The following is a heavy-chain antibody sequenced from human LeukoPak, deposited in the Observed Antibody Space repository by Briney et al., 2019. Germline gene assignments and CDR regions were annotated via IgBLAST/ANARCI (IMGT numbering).Heavy chain of an antibody. V-gene: IGHV3-53*01. Sequence: PGGSLRLSCAASGFTVSSSYMSWVRQAPGKGLEWVSLIYSGGSTYYADSVKGRFTISRDNSKNTVYLQMNSLRAEDTAVYYCARRFMSGYYTALDYWGQGTLVTDSS. J-gene: IGHJ4*02. CDR3: ARRFMSGYYTALDY. CDR1: GFTVSSSY. CDR2: IYSGGST. D-gene: IGHD3-3*01.